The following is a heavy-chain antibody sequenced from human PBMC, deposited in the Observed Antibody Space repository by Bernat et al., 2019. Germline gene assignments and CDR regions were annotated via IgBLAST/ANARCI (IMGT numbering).Heavy chain of an antibody. CDR3: TRSGARAEQTFDY. J-gene: IGHJ4*02. D-gene: IGHD3-10*01. V-gene: IGHV3-73*01. CDR1: GLTFSDST. Sequence: EVQLAESGGGLVQPGRSLKLSCAASGLTFSDSTMQSVRQASVKGLGWVGRVRTIANGFASSYAASVKGRFTISRDDSKNKAYRQMNSLKIEETAVYYCTRSGARAEQTFDYWGQGTLVTVSS. CDR2: VRTIANGFAS.